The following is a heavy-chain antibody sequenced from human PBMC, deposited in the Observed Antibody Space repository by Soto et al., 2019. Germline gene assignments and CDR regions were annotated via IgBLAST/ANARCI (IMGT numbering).Heavy chain of an antibody. Sequence: QVQLQESGPGLVKPSETLSLTCTVSGGSVSSGSYYWSWIRQPPGKGLEWIGYIFYSGSTNYNPSRTRRVTISVDTSKNQFSLKLRSVTAADTAVYYCARDGANYGDYGFWGHGILVTVSS. CDR2: IFYSGST. CDR3: ARDGANYGDYGF. V-gene: IGHV4-61*01. D-gene: IGHD4-17*01. CDR1: GGSVSSGSYY. J-gene: IGHJ4*01.